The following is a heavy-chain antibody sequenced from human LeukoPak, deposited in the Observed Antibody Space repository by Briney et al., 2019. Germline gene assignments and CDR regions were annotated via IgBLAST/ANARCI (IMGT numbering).Heavy chain of an antibody. Sequence: PGGSLRLSCAASGFSFSSYEMNWVRQAPGKGLEWVGRIKSKTDGGTTDYAAPVKGRFTISRDDSKNTLYLQMNSLKTEDTAVYYCTTDRWYYYDSSGYSDYWGQGTLVTVSS. D-gene: IGHD3-22*01. CDR1: GFSFSSYE. J-gene: IGHJ4*02. CDR3: TTDRWYYYDSSGYSDY. CDR2: IKSKTDGGTT. V-gene: IGHV3-15*01.